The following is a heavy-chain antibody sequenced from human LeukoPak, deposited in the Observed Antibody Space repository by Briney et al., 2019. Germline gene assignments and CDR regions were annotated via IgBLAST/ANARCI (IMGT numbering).Heavy chain of an antibody. D-gene: IGHD4-11*01. V-gene: IGHV4-38-2*02. CDR3: ARDNDYSTNRGFGY. CDR2: IYHSGST. Sequence: PSETLSLTCTVSGYSISSGYYWGWIRQPPGKGLEGIGSIYHSGSTYYNPSLKSRVTISVDTSKNQFSLKLSSVTAADTAVYYCARDNDYSTNRGFGYWGQGTLVTVSS. J-gene: IGHJ4*02. CDR1: GYSISSGYY.